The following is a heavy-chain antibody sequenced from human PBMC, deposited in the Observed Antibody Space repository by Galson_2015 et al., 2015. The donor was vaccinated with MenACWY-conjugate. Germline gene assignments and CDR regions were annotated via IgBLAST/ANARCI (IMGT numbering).Heavy chain of an antibody. CDR3: ARRSARLTLGSFDI. Sequence: SETLSLTCTVSGGSTSSSSYFWGWIRQPPGKGLEWIGTISYSGSTNYNPSLNNRVTVSADTSKNKFSLNLNSVTAADTALYYCARRSARLTLGSFDIWGQGTMVTVSS. J-gene: IGHJ3*02. V-gene: IGHV4-39*01. CDR2: ISYSGST. D-gene: IGHD4-23*01. CDR1: GGSTSSSSYF.